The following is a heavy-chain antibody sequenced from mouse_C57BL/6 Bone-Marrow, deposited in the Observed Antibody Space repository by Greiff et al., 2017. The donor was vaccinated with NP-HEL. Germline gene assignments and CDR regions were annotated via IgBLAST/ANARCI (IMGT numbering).Heavy chain of an antibody. V-gene: IGHV1-81*01. D-gene: IGHD2-14*01. J-gene: IGHJ3*01. CDR1: GYTFTSCG. CDR3: ARRKGTTGFAY. Sequence: QVQLQQSGAELARPWASVKLSCKASGYTFTSCGISWVKQRTGQGLVWIGEIYPRSGNTYYNEKFKGKATLTADKSSSTAYMELRSLTSEDSAVDICARRKGTTGFAYGGQGTLVTVSA. CDR2: IYPRSGNT.